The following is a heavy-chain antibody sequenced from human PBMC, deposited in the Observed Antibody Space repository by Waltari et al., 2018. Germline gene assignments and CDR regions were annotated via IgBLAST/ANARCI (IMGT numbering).Heavy chain of an antibody. J-gene: IGHJ6*02. CDR2: ISYDGSNK. Sequence: ESGGCVVQPGRSLRLSCAASGFTFSSYGMHWVRQAPGKGLEWVAVISYDGSNKYYADSVKGRFTISRDNSKNTLYLQMNSLRAEDTAVYYCAKASRGQQWLGNYYYYGMDVWGQGTTVTVSS. D-gene: IGHD6-19*01. V-gene: IGHV3-30*18. CDR3: AKASRGQQWLGNYYYYGMDV. CDR1: GFTFSSYG.